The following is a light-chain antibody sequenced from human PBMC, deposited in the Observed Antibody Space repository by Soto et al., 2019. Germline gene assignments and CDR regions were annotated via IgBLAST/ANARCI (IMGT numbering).Light chain of an antibody. V-gene: IGLV8-61*01. CDR1: SGSVSTSYY. CDR2: STN. CDR3: VLYMGSGIWV. Sequence: QTVVTQEPSFSVSPGGTVTLTCGLSSGSVSTSYYPSWYQQTPGQAPRTLIYSTNTRSSGVPDRFSGSILGNKAALTITGAQADYESDYSCVLYMGSGIWVFGGGTKLTVL. J-gene: IGLJ3*02.